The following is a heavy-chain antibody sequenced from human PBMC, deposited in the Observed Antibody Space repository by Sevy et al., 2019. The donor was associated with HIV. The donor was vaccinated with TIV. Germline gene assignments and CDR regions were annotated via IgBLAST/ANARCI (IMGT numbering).Heavy chain of an antibody. J-gene: IGHJ6*02. D-gene: IGHD6-19*01. V-gene: IGHV1-58*01. CDR2: IVVGSGNT. CDR1: GFTFTSSA. Sequence: ATVKVSCKASGFTFTSSAVQWVRQARGQRLEWIGWIVVGSGNTNYAQKFQERVTITRDMSTSTAYMELSSLRSEDTAVSYCAADPVAGRNWGDYYYYGMDVWGQGTTVTVSS. CDR3: AADPVAGRNWGDYYYYGMDV.